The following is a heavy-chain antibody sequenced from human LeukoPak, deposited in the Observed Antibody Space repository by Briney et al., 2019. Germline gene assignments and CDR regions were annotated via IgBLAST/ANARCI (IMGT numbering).Heavy chain of an antibody. CDR3: ARAVGDSGHGRYFDF. J-gene: IGHJ4*02. D-gene: IGHD5-12*01. CDR2: VENTGSI. CDR1: DGSISFYY. Sequence: SETLSLTCSVSDGSISFYYWSWIRQPPGKGLEWIGNVENTGSINYNPSLKSRVTISVDKSKNQLSLRLNSVTAADTAVYYCARAVGDSGHGRYFDFWGQGTLVTVSS. V-gene: IGHV4-59*01.